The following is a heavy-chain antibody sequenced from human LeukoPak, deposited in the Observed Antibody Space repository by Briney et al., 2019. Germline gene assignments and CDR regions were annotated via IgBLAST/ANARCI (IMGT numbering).Heavy chain of an antibody. D-gene: IGHD3-22*01. CDR1: GYSISSGYY. Sequence: PSETLSLTCTVSGYSISSGYYWGWIRQPPGKGLEWIGSIYHSGSTYYNPSLKSRVTISVDTSKNQFSPKLSSVTAADTAVYYCARVTGYMIEDYFDYWGQGTLVTVSS. CDR2: IYHSGST. V-gene: IGHV4-38-2*02. CDR3: ARVTGYMIEDYFDY. J-gene: IGHJ4*02.